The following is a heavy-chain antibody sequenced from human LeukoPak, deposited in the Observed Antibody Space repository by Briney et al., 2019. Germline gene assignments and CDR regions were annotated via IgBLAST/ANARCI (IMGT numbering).Heavy chain of an antibody. V-gene: IGHV4-39*01. CDR2: IYYSGST. CDR3: ARGPGFHKYCTNGVCYPYYYYYMDV. J-gene: IGHJ6*03. D-gene: IGHD2-8*01. CDR1: GGSISSSSYY. Sequence: SETLSLTCTVSGGSISSSSYYWGWIRQPPGKGLEWIGSIYYSGSTYYNPSLKSRVTISVDTSKNQFSLKLSSVTAADTAVYYCARGPGFHKYCTNGVCYPYYYYYMDVWGKGTTVTVSS.